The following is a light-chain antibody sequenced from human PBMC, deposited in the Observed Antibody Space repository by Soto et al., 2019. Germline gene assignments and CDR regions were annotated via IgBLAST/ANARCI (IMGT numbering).Light chain of an antibody. CDR3: QQRSNWPLT. CDR1: QSVRSY. CDR2: DAS. Sequence: EIVLTQSPATPSLSPGERATLSCRASQSVRSYLAWYQQKVGQAPRLLIYDASNRATGIPARFSGSGSGTDFTLTISGLEPEDFAVYYCQQRSNWPLTFGGGTKVDIK. J-gene: IGKJ4*01. V-gene: IGKV3-11*01.